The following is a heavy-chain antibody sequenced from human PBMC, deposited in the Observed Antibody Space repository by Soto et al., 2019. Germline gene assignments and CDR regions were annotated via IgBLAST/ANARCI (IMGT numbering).Heavy chain of an antibody. CDR1: GATFSSYA. CDR3: ARDKCAYYSPLVY. D-gene: IGHD3-22*01. J-gene: IGHJ4*02. CDR2: IIPFFGTP. Sequence: QVLLVQSGAEVKKPGSSVKVSCKLSGATFSSYAMRWVRQAPGQGLEWIGGIIPFFGTPNYAQKFQGRVTITADTSTATSYMELSSLRSDDTAVYYCARDKCAYYSPLVYWGQGTLVTVSS. V-gene: IGHV1-69*06.